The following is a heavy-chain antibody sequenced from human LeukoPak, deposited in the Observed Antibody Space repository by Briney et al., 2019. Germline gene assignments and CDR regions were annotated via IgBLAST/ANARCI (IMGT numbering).Heavy chain of an antibody. CDR1: GFTFSSYS. J-gene: IGHJ4*02. Sequence: GGSLRLSCAASGFTFSSYSMNWVRQAPGKGLEWVSYISSSSSTIYYADSVKGRFTISRDKTKNSLYLQMNSLRAEDTAVYYCAREYCSSTSCLYDYWGQGTLVTVSS. D-gene: IGHD2-2*01. CDR3: AREYCSSTSCLYDY. CDR2: ISSSSSTI. V-gene: IGHV3-48*01.